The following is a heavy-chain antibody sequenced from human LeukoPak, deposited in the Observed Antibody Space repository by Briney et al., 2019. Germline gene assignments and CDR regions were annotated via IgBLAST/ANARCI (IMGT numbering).Heavy chain of an antibody. V-gene: IGHV3-9*01. CDR2: ISWNSGSI. D-gene: IGHD2-2*01. CDR1: GFTFDDYA. Sequence: GGSLRLSCAVSGFTFDDYAMYWVRQAPGKGLEWVSGISWNSGSIAYADCVKGRFTISRDNAKNSLYLQMNSLRAEDTALYYCAKGYCSSTSCLWIYWGQGTLVTVSS. CDR3: AKGYCSSTSCLWIY. J-gene: IGHJ4*02.